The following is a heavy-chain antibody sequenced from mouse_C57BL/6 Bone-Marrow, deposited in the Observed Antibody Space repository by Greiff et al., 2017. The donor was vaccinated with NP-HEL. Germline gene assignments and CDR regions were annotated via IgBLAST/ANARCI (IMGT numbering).Heavy chain of an antibody. CDR3: ARVYGSLFDY. J-gene: IGHJ2*01. CDR2: ISDGGSYT. D-gene: IGHD1-1*01. V-gene: IGHV5-4*01. CDR1: GFTLSSYA. Sequence: EVQGVESGGGLVKPGGSLKLSCAASGFTLSSYAMSWVRQTPEKRLEWVATISDGGSYTYYPDNVKGRFTLSRDNAKNNLYLQMSHLKSEDTAMYYCARVYGSLFDYWGQGTTLTVSS.